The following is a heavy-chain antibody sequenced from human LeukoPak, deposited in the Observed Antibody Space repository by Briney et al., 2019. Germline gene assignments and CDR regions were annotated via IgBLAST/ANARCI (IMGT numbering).Heavy chain of an antibody. CDR3: ARGFGDWGLSWFDP. J-gene: IGHJ5*02. CDR1: GGSISSYY. CDR2: IYYSGST. D-gene: IGHD3-10*01. Sequence: TPSETLSLTCTVSGGSISSYYWSWIRQPPGKGLEWIGYIYYSGSTNYNSSVRSRVTISVDTSKNQFSLKLSSVTAADTAVYYCARGFGDWGLSWFDPWGQGTLVTVSS. V-gene: IGHV4-59*01.